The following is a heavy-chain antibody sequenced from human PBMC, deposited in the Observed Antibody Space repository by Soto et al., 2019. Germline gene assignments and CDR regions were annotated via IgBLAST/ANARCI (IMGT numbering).Heavy chain of an antibody. J-gene: IGHJ6*02. CDR2: ISYDGSNK. CDR3: ARDIYYYGAGSSPSRSDYYYGMDV. Sequence: QVQLVESGGGVVQPGRSLRLSCAASGFTFSSYAMHWVRQAPGKGLERVSVISYDGSNKYYAASVKGRFTISRDNSKNTLDLTMNRLRAEDTAVYDGARDIYYYGAGSSPSRSDYYYGMDVWGQGTTVTVSS. V-gene: IGHV3-30-3*01. CDR1: GFTFSSYA. D-gene: IGHD3-10*01.